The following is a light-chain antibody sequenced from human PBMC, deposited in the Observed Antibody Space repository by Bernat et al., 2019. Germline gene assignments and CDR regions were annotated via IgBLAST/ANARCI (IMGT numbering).Light chain of an antibody. V-gene: IGKV1-9*01. Sequence: IQLTQSPPFLSASVGDRVTITCWASQVIGTHFSWYQQKLGKAPNLLFYCSFTLQTGVPSRFSGSGSGTEFTLTISSLRPEDFATYHYQQLNSYPITFGQGTRLEIK. CDR3: QQLNSYPIT. J-gene: IGKJ5*01. CDR1: QVIGTH. CDR2: CSF.